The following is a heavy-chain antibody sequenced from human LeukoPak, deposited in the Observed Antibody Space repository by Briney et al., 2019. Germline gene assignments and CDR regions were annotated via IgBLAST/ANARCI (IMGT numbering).Heavy chain of an antibody. CDR1: GGSFSGYY. CDR2: INHSGST. V-gene: IGHV4-34*01. J-gene: IGHJ4*02. Sequence: PSETLSLTCAVYGGSFSGYYWSWIRQPPGKGLEWIGEINHSGSTNYNPSLKSRVTISLDTSKNQFSLKLSSVTAADTAVYYCAGVRGYCSGGSCLLYYFDYWGQGTLVTVS. CDR3: AGVRGYCSGGSCLLYYFDY. D-gene: IGHD2-15*01.